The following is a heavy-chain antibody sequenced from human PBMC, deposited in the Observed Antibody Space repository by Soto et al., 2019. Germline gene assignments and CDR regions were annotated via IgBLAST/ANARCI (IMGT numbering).Heavy chain of an antibody. J-gene: IGHJ6*02. CDR1: GYDFTAYD. D-gene: IGHD2-2*01. V-gene: IGHV1-8*02. CDR3: GRGPSPRAPAGGTPYHYAMDV. CDR2: MNPINGAT. Sequence: ASVKVSCKASGYDFTAYDINWVRQASGQGLEWMGWMNPINGATGTARRFQGRVSMTRNTDTGTAYLELTSLRSDDTAVYFCGRGPSPRAPAGGTPYHYAMDVWGQGTTVTVSS.